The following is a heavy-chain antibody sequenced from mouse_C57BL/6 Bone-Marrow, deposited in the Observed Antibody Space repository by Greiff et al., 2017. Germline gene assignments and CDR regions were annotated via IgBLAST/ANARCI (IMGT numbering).Heavy chain of an antibody. CDR1: GFSFNTYA. V-gene: IGHV10-1*01. CDR2: IRSKSNNYAT. CDR3: VRHFDYYGSSSMDY. D-gene: IGHD1-1*01. Sequence: EVQLVESGGGLVQPKGSLKLSCAASGFSFNTYAMNWVRQAPGKGLEWVARIRSKSNNYATYYADSVKDRFTISRDDSESMLYLQMNNLKTEDTAMYYCVRHFDYYGSSSMDYWGQGTSVTVSS. J-gene: IGHJ4*01.